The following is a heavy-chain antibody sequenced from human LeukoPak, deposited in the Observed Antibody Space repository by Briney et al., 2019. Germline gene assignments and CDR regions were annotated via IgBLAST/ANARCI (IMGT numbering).Heavy chain of an antibody. V-gene: IGHV5-51*01. J-gene: IGHJ4*02. D-gene: IGHD3-10*01. CDR2: IYPVDSDT. Sequence: WMVIIYPVDSDTRYSPSFQGQVTISADKSISTAYLQWSSLKASDTAMYYCASLWFGELSYWGQGTLVTVSS. CDR3: ASLWFGELSY.